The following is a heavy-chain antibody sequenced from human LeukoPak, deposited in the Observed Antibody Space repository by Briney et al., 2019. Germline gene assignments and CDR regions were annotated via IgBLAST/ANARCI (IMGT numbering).Heavy chain of an antibody. D-gene: IGHD3-22*01. J-gene: IGHJ4*02. CDR1: GFTFSSYS. CDR2: ISSSSSYI. Sequence: GGSLRVSCAASGFTFSSYSMNWVRQAPGKGLEWVSSISSSSSYIYYADSVKGRFTISRDNAKNSLYLQMNSLRAEDTAVYYCARVVGGYLDYWGQGTLVTVSS. CDR3: ARVVGGYLDY. V-gene: IGHV3-21*01.